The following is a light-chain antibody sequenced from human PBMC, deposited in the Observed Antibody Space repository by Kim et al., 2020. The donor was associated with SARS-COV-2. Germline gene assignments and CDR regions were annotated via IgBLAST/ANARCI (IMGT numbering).Light chain of an antibody. CDR1: QRMCGH. CDR2: DAS. V-gene: IGKV3-11*01. J-gene: IGKJ4*01. Sequence: AHGDRAPRAYKASQRMCGHLVGYQQKPGQAPSLLNYDASNRATGIPARFSGTGSGTDFTRTISSLEPEDFAVYYCKQRDNWPRTFGGGTKVDIK. CDR3: KQRDNWPRT.